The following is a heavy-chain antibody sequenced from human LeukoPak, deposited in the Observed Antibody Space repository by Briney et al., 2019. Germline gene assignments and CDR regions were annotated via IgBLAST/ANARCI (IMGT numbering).Heavy chain of an antibody. CDR2: MNPNSGNT. V-gene: IGHV1-8*01. J-gene: IGHJ6*03. D-gene: IGHD3-3*01. CDR3: ARAPDDFWSGYSHYYYYYMDV. Sequence: GASVKVSCKASGYTFTSYDINWVRQATGQGLEWMGWMNPNSGNTGYAQKFQGRVTMTRNTSISTAYMELSSLRSEDTAVYYCARAPDDFWSGYSHYYYYYMDVWGKGTTVTVSS. CDR1: GYTFTSYD.